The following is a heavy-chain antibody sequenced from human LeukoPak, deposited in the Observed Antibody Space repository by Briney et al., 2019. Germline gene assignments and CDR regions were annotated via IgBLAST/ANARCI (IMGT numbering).Heavy chain of an antibody. CDR3: ARDRSVGVLPAPPFDF. CDR2: IYYSGNT. CDR1: GDSISTSNSY. Sequence: SETLSLTCTVSGDSISTSNSYWGWIRQPPGKGLEWIGSIYYSGNTYYNASLKSRVTISVDTSKNQFSLKLTSVTAADTAVYYCARDRSVGVLPAPPFDFWGQGTLVTVSS. J-gene: IGHJ4*02. D-gene: IGHD6-6*01. V-gene: IGHV4-39*02.